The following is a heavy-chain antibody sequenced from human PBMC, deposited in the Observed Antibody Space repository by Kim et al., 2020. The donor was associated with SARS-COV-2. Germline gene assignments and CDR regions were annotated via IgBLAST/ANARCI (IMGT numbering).Heavy chain of an antibody. J-gene: IGHJ4*02. CDR3: ARDDNRGDDAYFDY. V-gene: IGHV3-48*01. CDR2: LSYSSSTL. Sequence: RGSLRLSCAASGFRFSDYGMNWLRQAPGKGLEWVGYLSYSSSTLIYADSVKGRFTISRDNAKNSLYLQMNSLTAEDTALYYCARDDNRGDDAYFDYWGQGTLVTVSS. D-gene: IGHD5-12*01. CDR1: GFRFSDYG.